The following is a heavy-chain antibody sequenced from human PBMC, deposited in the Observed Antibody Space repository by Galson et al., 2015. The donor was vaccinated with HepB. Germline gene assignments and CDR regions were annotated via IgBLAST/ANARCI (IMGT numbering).Heavy chain of an antibody. D-gene: IGHD3-3*01. Sequence: SLRLSCAASGFTFSSYGMSWVRQAPGKGLERVSGITGSAGTTYYADSVKGRFTISRDNSKNTLYLQMNSLRAEDTAVYYCAKYGSINPLWSGIDFWGQGTLVTVSS. V-gene: IGHV3-23*01. J-gene: IGHJ4*02. CDR1: GFTFSSYG. CDR2: ITGSAGTT. CDR3: AKYGSINPLWSGIDF.